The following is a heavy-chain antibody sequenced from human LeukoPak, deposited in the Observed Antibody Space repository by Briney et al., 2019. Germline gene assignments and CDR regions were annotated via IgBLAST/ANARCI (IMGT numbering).Heavy chain of an antibody. J-gene: IGHJ3*02. CDR3: AGVDAAMPDAFDI. V-gene: IGHV3-23*01. CDR2: ISGSPGST. Sequence: GGSLRLSCAASGFTFSSYAMSWVRQAPGKGLEWVSAISGSPGSTYYADSVRGRFTISRDNSKNTLYLQMNSLRADDTAVYYCAGVDAAMPDAFDIWGQGTTVTVSS. CDR1: GFTFSSYA. D-gene: IGHD5-18*01.